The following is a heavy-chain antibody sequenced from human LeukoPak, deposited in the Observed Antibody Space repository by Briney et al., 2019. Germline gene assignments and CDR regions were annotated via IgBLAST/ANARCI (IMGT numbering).Heavy chain of an antibody. CDR1: GFTVNSNY. CDR3: ARTTDGAYVDY. D-gene: IGHD1-1*01. CDR2: IYSGGST. J-gene: IGHJ4*02. Sequence: GGSLRLSCAASGFTVNSNYMTWVRQAPGKGLEWVSVIYSGGSTYYADSVKGRFTISRDNSKNTLYLQMNSLRAEDTAVYYCARTTDGAYVDYWGRGTLVTVSS. V-gene: IGHV3-53*01.